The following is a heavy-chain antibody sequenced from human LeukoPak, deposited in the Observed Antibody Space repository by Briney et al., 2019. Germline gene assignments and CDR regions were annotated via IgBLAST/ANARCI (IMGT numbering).Heavy chain of an antibody. CDR1: GDSLSSGDYL. CDR2: IRYPGTT. CDR3: LRSPLAH. Sequence: SETLSLTCTVFGDSLSSGDYLWAWVRQPPGKALELIGNIRYPGTTFYNPSLQSRVTISVDTSKNQFSLKLTSVTAADTAVYYCLRSPLAHWGQGTLVIVSS. V-gene: IGHV4-39*01. J-gene: IGHJ4*02.